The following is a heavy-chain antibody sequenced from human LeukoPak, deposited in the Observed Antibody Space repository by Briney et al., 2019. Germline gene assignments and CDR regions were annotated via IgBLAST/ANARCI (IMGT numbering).Heavy chain of an antibody. CDR3: ARGYSRAAFDI. V-gene: IGHV3-11*04. CDR1: GFTFSDYY. Sequence: GGSLRLSCAATGFTFSDYYMSWIRQAPGKGLEWVSYISSSGSTIYYADSVKGRFTVSRDNGKNSLLLQMNSLRAEDTALYYCARGYSRAAFDIWGQGTVVAVSS. J-gene: IGHJ3*02. CDR2: ISSSGSTI. D-gene: IGHD2-15*01.